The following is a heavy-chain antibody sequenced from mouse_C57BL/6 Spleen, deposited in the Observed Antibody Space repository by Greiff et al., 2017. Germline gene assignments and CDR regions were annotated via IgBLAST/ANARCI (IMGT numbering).Heavy chain of an antibody. CDR2: INPNNGGT. Sequence: VQLQQSGPELVKPGASVKMSCKASGYTFTDYNMHWVKQSHGKSLEWIGYINPNNGGTSYNQKFKGKATLTVNKASRTAYMELRSLTSEDSAVYYCARGGTMITKAWFAFWGQGTLVTVSA. D-gene: IGHD2-4*01. CDR1: GYTFTDYN. CDR3: ARGGTMITKAWFAF. V-gene: IGHV1-22*01. J-gene: IGHJ3*01.